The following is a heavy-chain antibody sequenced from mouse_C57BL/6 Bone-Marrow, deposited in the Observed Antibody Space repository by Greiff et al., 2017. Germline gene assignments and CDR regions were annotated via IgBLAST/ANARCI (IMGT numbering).Heavy chain of an antibody. CDR3: VRRRFDYYGSTYWYFDV. CDR2: IRSKSNNYAT. D-gene: IGHD1-1*01. V-gene: IGHV10-1*01. Sequence: EVKLVESGGGLVQPKGSLKLSCAASGFSFNTYAMNWVRQAPGKGLEWVARIRSKSNNYATYYADSVKDRFTISRDDSESMLYLQMNNLKTEDTAMYYCVRRRFDYYGSTYWYFDVWGTGTTVTVSS. CDR1: GFSFNTYA. J-gene: IGHJ1*03.